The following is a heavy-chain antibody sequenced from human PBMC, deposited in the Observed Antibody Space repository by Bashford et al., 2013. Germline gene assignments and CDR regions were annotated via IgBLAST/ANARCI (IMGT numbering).Heavy chain of an antibody. J-gene: IGHJ3*02. V-gene: IGHV1-69*13. CDR3: ARDRLTYYYDSSGYYRDAFDI. D-gene: IGHD3-22*01. CDR2: IIPIFGTA. Sequence: GPSVKVSCKASGGTFSSYAISWVRQAPGQGLEWMGGIIPIFGTANYAQKFQGRVTITADESTSTAYMELSSLRSEDTAVYYCARDRLTYYYDSSGYYRDAFDIWGQGTMVTVSS. CDR1: GGTFSSYA.